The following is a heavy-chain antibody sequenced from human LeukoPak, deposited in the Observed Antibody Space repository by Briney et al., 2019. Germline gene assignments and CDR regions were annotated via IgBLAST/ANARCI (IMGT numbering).Heavy chain of an antibody. D-gene: IGHD6-19*01. CDR2: ISAYNGNT. CDR3: ARSDSSGRYGGYYYYYMDV. Sequence: ASVKVSCKASGYTFTSDGFTWVRQAPGQGLEWMGWISAYNGNTNYAQKLQGRVTMTTDTSTSTAYMELRSLRSDDTAVYYCARSDSSGRYGGYYYYYMDVWGKGTTVTVSS. CDR1: GYTFTSDG. J-gene: IGHJ6*03. V-gene: IGHV1-18*01.